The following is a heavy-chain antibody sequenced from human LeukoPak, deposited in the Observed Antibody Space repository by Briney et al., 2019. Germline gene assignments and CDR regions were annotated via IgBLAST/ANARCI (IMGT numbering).Heavy chain of an antibody. CDR3: ARLGDTGYRPQGP. CDR2: IKKDGSEQ. D-gene: IGHD5-18*01. Sequence: GGSLRLSCAAFGFIFSDYWMTWIRQAPGKGLEWVANIKKDGSEQMYVDSVKGRFTISRDNAKNTLYLQMNSLRAEDTAVYYCARLGDTGYRPQGPWGQGTLVTVSS. CDR1: GFIFSDYW. J-gene: IGHJ5*02. V-gene: IGHV3-7*01.